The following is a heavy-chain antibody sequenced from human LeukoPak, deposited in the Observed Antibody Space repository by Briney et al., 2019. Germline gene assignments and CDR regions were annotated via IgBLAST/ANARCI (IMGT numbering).Heavy chain of an antibody. CDR1: GFTFSSYR. CDR3: ARTYNQGGNVD. CDR2: IKQDGGVQ. Sequence: LPGGSLSLSCAASGFTFSSYRMSWVRQAPGKGLEWVANIKQDGGVQYYVDSVKGRFTISRDNAKNSLYLQMDSLRAEDTAMYYCARTYNQGGNVDWGQGTLVSVSS. D-gene: IGHD1-1*01. V-gene: IGHV3-7*01. J-gene: IGHJ4*02.